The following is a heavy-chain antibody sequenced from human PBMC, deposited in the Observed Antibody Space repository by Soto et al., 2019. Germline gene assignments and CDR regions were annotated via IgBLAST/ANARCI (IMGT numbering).Heavy chain of an antibody. J-gene: IGHJ4*02. D-gene: IGHD2-8*01. CDR1: GYTFTDYY. CDR2: SNPSGGST. Sequence: QVQLVQSGAGVKKPGASVKVSCKASGYTFTDYYIHWVRQAPGQGLEWMGMSNPSGGSTDYAQKYRGRVTMTRDTSTGTIYMELTSLRSEDTSLYYCARPPFPGCTNSVCYPFDYWGQGTLVTVSS. V-gene: IGHV1-46*01. CDR3: ARPPFPGCTNSVCYPFDY.